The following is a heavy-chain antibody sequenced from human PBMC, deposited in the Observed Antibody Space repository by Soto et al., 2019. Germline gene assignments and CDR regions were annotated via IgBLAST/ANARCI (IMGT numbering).Heavy chain of an antibody. V-gene: IGHV3-23*01. CDR1: GFTFSSYA. D-gene: IGHD6-19*01. Sequence: GASLRLSCAASGFTFSSYAMTWVRQAPGKGLEWVSAISGPGGSAYYADSVKGRFTISRDNSKNTLYLQMNSLRAEDTAVYYCAKDWGSSGWYFDYWGQGTLVTVS. CDR3: AKDWGSSGWYFDY. CDR2: ISGPGGSA. J-gene: IGHJ4*02.